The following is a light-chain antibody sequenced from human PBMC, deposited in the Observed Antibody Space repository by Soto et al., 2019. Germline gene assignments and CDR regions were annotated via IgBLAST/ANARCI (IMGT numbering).Light chain of an antibody. V-gene: IGLV1-36*01. Sequence: QSVLTQPASVSGSPGQSITVSCTGTSSDVGGYNYVSWYQQLPGKAPKLLIYYDDLLPSGVSDRFSGSKSGTSASLAISGLQSEDEADYYCAAWDDSLNGYVFGTGTKVTVL. CDR1: SSDVGGYNY. J-gene: IGLJ1*01. CDR3: AAWDDSLNGYV. CDR2: YDD.